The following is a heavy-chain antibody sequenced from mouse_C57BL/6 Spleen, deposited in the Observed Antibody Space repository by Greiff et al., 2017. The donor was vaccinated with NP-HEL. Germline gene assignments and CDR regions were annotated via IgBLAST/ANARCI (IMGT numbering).Heavy chain of an antibody. J-gene: IGHJ2*01. Sequence: EVQGVESGGGLVKPGGSLKLSCAASGFTFSSYAMSWVRQTPEKRLEWVATISDGGSYTYYPDNVKGRFTISRDNAKNNLYLQMSHLKSEDTAMYYCARERERAYYFDYWGQGTTLTVSS. V-gene: IGHV5-4*01. D-gene: IGHD3-1*01. CDR2: ISDGGSYT. CDR1: GFTFSSYA. CDR3: ARERERAYYFDY.